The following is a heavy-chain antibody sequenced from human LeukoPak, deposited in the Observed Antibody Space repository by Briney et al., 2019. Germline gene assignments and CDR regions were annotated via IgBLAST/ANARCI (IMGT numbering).Heavy chain of an antibody. D-gene: IGHD4-17*01. J-gene: IGHJ4*02. V-gene: IGHV1-46*01. CDR1: GYTFTSYY. CDR2: INPSGGST. Sequence: GASVKVSCKASGYTFTSYYMHWVRQAPGQGLEWMGIINPSGGSTSYAQKFQGRVTITRDTSASTAYMELSSLRSEDTAVYYCASPHDYGDYFDYWGQGTLVTVSS. CDR3: ASPHDYGDYFDY.